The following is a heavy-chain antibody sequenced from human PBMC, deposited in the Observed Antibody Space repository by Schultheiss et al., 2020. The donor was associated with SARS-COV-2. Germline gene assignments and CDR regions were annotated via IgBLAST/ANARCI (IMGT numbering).Heavy chain of an antibody. CDR1: GGSISSGGYY. Sequence: LRLSCTVSGGSISSGGYYWSWIRQHPGKGLEWIGYIYYSGSTYYNPSLKSRVTISVDTSKNQFSLKLSSVTAADTAVYYCARGGYSYCYGIDYWGQGTLVTVAS. D-gene: IGHD5-18*01. J-gene: IGHJ4*02. CDR2: IYYSGST. V-gene: IGHV4-31*03. CDR3: ARGGYSYCYGIDY.